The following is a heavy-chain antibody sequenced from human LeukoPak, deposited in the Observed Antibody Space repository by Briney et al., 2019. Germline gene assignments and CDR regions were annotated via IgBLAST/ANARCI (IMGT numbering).Heavy chain of an antibody. Sequence: SETLSLTCTVSGGSISSYYWSWIRQPPGDGLEWIGYIFFTGNTNYNPSLRSRVTISVDTSKNQFSLKLSSVTAADTAVYYCARAMKYYYGSGSPATRFDPWGQGTLVTVSS. CDR2: IFFTGNT. CDR1: GGSISSYY. V-gene: IGHV4-59*01. J-gene: IGHJ5*02. CDR3: ARAMKYYYGSGSPATRFDP. D-gene: IGHD3-10*01.